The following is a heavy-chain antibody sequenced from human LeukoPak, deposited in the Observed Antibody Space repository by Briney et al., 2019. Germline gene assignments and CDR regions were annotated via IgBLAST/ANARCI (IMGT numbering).Heavy chain of an antibody. V-gene: IGHV3-7*01. CDR3: ATRESSFARSN. D-gene: IGHD2-21*01. Sequence: GGSLSSSCAASGFIFSDYWMNWVRQVPGKGLEWVANINEDGSAQDYVDSVRGRFSISRDNAKNSLYLQMNSLRVEDTAIYYCATRESSFARSNWGQGALVTVSS. CDR1: GFIFSDYW. CDR2: INEDGSAQ. J-gene: IGHJ4*02.